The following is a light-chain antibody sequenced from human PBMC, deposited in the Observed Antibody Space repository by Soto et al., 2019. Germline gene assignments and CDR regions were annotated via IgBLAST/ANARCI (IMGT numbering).Light chain of an antibody. CDR1: SSDVGGYFH. V-gene: IGLV2-14*03. Sequence: QSVLTQPASVSGSPGQSITISCTGTSSDVGGYFHVSWYQQHPPKAPKLIIYDVTDRPPGISNRFSGSKSGNTASLTISGHQPEDEADYYCISYTSNTIPELFGRGTKLTVL. CDR3: ISYTSNTIPEL. J-gene: IGLJ2*01. CDR2: DVT.